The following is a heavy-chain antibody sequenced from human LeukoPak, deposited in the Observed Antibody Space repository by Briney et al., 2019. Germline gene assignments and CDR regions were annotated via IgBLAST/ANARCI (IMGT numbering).Heavy chain of an antibody. D-gene: IGHD1-14*01. CDR1: GYTFTDYY. V-gene: IGHV1-2*06. CDR2: INPNSGGI. CDR3: ARGGITGLGY. J-gene: IGHJ4*02. Sequence: ASVKVSCKASGYTFTDYYMHWVRQAPGQGLEWMGRINPNSGGINSAQKFQGRATMTRDTSISTAYMELSSLRSDDTAVYYCARGGITGLGYWGQGTLVTVSS.